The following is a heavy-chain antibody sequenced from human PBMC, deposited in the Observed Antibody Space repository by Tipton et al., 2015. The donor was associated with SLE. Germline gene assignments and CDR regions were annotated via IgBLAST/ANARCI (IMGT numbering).Heavy chain of an antibody. D-gene: IGHD3-10*01. Sequence: TLSLTCTVSGGSISGHFWTWIRQLPGKGLEWIGYISHSGVTNYNPSLKSRVSISVDTSKNQFSLKLSSVTAADTAIYYCARTFSMIRGVIITHWFDPWGQGTLVTISS. CDR3: ARTFSMIRGVIITHWFDP. V-gene: IGHV4-59*11. CDR2: ISHSGVT. J-gene: IGHJ5*02. CDR1: GGSISGHF.